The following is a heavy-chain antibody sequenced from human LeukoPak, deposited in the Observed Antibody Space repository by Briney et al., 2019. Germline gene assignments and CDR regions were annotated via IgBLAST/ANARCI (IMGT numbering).Heavy chain of an antibody. CDR2: INHSGST. Sequence: PSETLSLTCAVYGGSLNGYYWSWIRQPPGKGLEWIGEINHSGSTNYNPSLKSRVTISVDTSKNQFSLKLSSVTAADTAVYYCARGLAAYCSSASCYGRNWFDPWGQGTLVTVSS. J-gene: IGHJ5*02. CDR1: GGSLNGYY. CDR3: ARGLAAYCSSASCYGRNWFDP. D-gene: IGHD2-2*01. V-gene: IGHV4-34*01.